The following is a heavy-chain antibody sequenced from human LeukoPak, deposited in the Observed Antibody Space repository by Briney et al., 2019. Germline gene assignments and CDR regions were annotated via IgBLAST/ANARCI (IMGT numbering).Heavy chain of an antibody. CDR2: INPNNGAT. CDR1: GYTFTGYY. V-gene: IGHV1-2*02. CDR3: ARAGTYYDFWSGYYTSLYYMDV. Sequence: ASVKVSCKASGYTFTGYYMHWVRQAPGQGLEWMGWINPNNGATKYAQKFQGRVTMTSDTSISTAYMELSSLRSEDTAVYYCARAGTYYDFWSGYYTSLYYMDVWGKGTTVTVSS. J-gene: IGHJ6*03. D-gene: IGHD3-3*01.